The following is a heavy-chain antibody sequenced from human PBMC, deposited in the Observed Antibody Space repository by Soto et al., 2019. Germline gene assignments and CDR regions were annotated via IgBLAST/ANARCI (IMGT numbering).Heavy chain of an antibody. Sequence: SETLSLTCTVSGGSISSYYWSWTRQPPGKGLEWIGYIYYSGSTNYNPSLKSRVTISVDTSKNQFSLKLSSVTAADTAVYYCARDSIGYSSSWYDVAAGPGYYYYMDVWGKGTTVTVSS. CDR3: ARDSIGYSSSWYDVAAGPGYYYYMDV. V-gene: IGHV4-59*01. J-gene: IGHJ6*03. CDR1: GGSISSYY. D-gene: IGHD6-13*01. CDR2: IYYSGST.